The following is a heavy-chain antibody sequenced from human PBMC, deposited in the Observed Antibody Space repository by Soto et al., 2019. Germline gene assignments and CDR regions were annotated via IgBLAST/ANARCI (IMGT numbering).Heavy chain of an antibody. D-gene: IGHD3-10*01. J-gene: IGHJ4*02. Sequence: QVQLQESGPGLVKPSQTLSLTYTVSGGSISSGGYYWSWIRQHPGKGLEWIGYIYYSGSTSYNPSRKSRFTTSFDTSKNQFSLKLSSVSAADTAVYYCARDGGYGSGSYRFDYWGRGTLVTVSS. V-gene: IGHV4-31*03. CDR2: IYYSGST. CDR1: GGSISSGGYY. CDR3: ARDGGYGSGSYRFDY.